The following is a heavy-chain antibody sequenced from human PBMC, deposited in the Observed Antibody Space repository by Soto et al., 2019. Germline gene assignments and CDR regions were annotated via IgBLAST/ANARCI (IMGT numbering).Heavy chain of an antibody. D-gene: IGHD3-3*01. J-gene: IGHJ4*02. V-gene: IGHV3-48*02. CDR3: ARGPDFWSGYYPAPIDY. CDR2: ISSSSDTR. Sequence: HPGGSLRLSCAASGFTFSNYNMNWVRQAPGKGLEWVSYISSSSDTRYYADSVKGRFTISRDNAKNSLYLQMNSLRDEDTAVYYCARGPDFWSGYYPAPIDYWGQGTLVTVSS. CDR1: GFTFSNYN.